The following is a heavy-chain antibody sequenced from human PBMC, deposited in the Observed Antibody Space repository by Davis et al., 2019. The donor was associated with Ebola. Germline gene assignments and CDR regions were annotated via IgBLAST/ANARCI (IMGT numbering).Heavy chain of an antibody. CDR3: ARLRVAAAGYDY. D-gene: IGHD6-13*01. J-gene: IGHJ4*02. CDR2: IYYSGST. CDR1: GGSISSYY. V-gene: IGHV4-59*08. Sequence: SETLSLTCTVSGGSISSYYWSWIRQPPGKGLEWIGYIYYSGSTNYNPSLKSRVTISVDTSKNQFSLKLSSVTAADTAVYYCARLRVAAAGYDYWGQEVLVTVSS.